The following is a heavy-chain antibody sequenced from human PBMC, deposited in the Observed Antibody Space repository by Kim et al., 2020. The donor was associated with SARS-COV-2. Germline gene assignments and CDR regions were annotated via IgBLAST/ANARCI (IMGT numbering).Heavy chain of an antibody. D-gene: IGHD3-10*01. CDR3: AKDSGYYYGSGSYSDY. CDR2: ISWNSGSI. Sequence: GGSLRLSCAVSGFTFDDYAMHWVRQAPGKGLEWVSGISWNSGSIGYADSVKGRFTISRDNAKNSLYLQMNSLRAEDTALYYCAKDSGYYYGSGSYSDYWDQGTLVTVSS. V-gene: IGHV3-9*01. CDR1: GFTFDDYA. J-gene: IGHJ4*02.